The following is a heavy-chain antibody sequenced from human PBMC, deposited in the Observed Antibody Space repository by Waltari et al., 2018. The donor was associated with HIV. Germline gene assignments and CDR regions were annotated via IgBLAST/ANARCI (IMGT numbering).Heavy chain of an antibody. J-gene: IGHJ6*02. Sequence: QVQVVQSGGGVVQPGRSLRLSCAGAGFTFSRYGMHWARQAPGKGVGVVALRRYDGSNKYYEDSVKGRFAISRDNSKNTVYLQMNSLRAEDTAVYYCARDRSSSWYGKDYYYFGMDVWGQGTTVTVSS. V-gene: IGHV3-33*01. D-gene: IGHD6-13*01. CDR2: RRYDGSNK. CDR1: GFTFSRYG. CDR3: ARDRSSSWYGKDYYYFGMDV.